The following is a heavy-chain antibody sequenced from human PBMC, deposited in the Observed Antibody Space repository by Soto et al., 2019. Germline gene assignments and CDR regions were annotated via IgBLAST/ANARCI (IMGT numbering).Heavy chain of an antibody. CDR2: ISKSSSSI. Sequence: GGSLRLSCAASGFTFDDYAMHWVRQTPGKGLEWVSGISKSSSSIYYADSVKGRFTISRDNAKNSLYLQMNSLRDEDTAVYYCARDSPGRYCSSTSCPRMDVWGQGTTVTVSS. J-gene: IGHJ6*02. V-gene: IGHV3-48*02. CDR3: ARDSPGRYCSSTSCPRMDV. CDR1: GFTFDDYA. D-gene: IGHD2-2*01.